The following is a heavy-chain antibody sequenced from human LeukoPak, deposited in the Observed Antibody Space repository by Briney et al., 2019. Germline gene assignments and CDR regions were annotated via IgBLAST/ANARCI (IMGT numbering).Heavy chain of an antibody. D-gene: IGHD6-19*01. CDR3: AKDAGSGWSLRVSPFDY. J-gene: IGHJ4*02. Sequence: ASVKVSCKASGYTFTGYYMHWVRQVPGQGLEWMGWINPNSGGTNYAQEFQGRVTMTRDTSISTAYMELSRLRSDDTAVYYCAKDAGSGWSLRVSPFDYWGQGTLVTVSS. CDR2: INPNSGGT. V-gene: IGHV1-2*02. CDR1: GYTFTGYY.